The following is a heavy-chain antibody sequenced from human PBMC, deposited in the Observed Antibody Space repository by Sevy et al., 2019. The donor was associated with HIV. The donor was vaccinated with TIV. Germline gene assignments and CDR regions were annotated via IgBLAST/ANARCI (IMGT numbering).Heavy chain of an antibody. CDR1: GYTFTSYA. J-gene: IGHJ4*02. V-gene: IGHV1-3*01. CDR2: INPGNRNT. Sequence: DTVKVACKASGYTFTSYAIHWVCQAPRQRLERMGWINPGNRNTKYAQKFQGRVTISRDISASTTYMELSSLRSEDTAVYYCARSVIPTAIFDYWGRGTLVTVSS. D-gene: IGHD2-2*01. CDR3: ARSVIPTAIFDY.